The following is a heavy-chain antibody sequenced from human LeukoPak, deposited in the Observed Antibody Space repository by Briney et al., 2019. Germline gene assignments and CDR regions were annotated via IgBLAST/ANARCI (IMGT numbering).Heavy chain of an antibody. CDR3: AREYGDCTPFDY. CDR1: GGSFSGYY. V-gene: IGHV4-34*01. Sequence: KPSETLSLTCAVYGGSFSGYYWSWIRQPPGKGLEWIGEINHSGSTNYNPSLKSRVTISVDTSKNQFSLKLSSVTAADTAVYYCAREYGDCTPFDYWGQGTLVTVSS. J-gene: IGHJ4*02. CDR2: INHSGST. D-gene: IGHD4-17*01.